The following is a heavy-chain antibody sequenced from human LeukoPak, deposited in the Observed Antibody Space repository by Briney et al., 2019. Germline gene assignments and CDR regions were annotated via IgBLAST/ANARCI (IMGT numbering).Heavy chain of an antibody. CDR1: GFPFSSYG. J-gene: IGHJ4*02. CDR2: ISYDGSNK. CDR3: AKDRPSPIVVVPAAMEFDY. Sequence: GGSLRLSCAASGFPFSSYGIHWVRQAPRKGLGWVAAISYDGSNKYYADSVKGRFTISRDNSKNTLYLQMNSLRSDDTAVYYCAKDRPSPIVVVPAAMEFDYWGQGTLVTVSS. D-gene: IGHD2-2*01. V-gene: IGHV3-30*18.